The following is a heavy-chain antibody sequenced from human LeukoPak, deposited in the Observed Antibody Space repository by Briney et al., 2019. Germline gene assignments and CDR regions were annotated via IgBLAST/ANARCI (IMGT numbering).Heavy chain of an antibody. V-gene: IGHV4-59*01. Sequence: SETLSLTCTVSGGSISSYYWSWIRQPPGKGLEWIGYIYYSGSTNYNPSLKSRVTISVDTSKNQFSLKLSSVTAADTAVYYCARQCSGGSCYSGYWGQGTLVTVSS. CDR2: IYYSGST. CDR1: GGSISSYY. CDR3: ARQCSGGSCYSGY. D-gene: IGHD2-15*01. J-gene: IGHJ4*02.